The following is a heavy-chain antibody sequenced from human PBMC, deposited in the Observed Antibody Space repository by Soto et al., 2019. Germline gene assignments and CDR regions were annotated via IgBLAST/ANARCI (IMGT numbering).Heavy chain of an antibody. CDR1: GYTFTGYY. J-gene: IGHJ6*02. V-gene: IGHV1-2*02. Sequence: ASVKVSGKASGYTFTGYYMHWVRQAPGQGLEWMGWINPNSGGTNYAQKFQGRVTMSRDTSISTAYMELSRLRSDDTAVYYCARFPLLERGMDVWGQGTTVTVSS. CDR2: INPNSGGT. CDR3: ARFPLLERGMDV. D-gene: IGHD1-1*01.